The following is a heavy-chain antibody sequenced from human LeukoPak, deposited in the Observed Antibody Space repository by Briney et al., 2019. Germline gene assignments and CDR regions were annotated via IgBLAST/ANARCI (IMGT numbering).Heavy chain of an antibody. CDR3: ASGWSQDY. D-gene: IGHD2-8*02. J-gene: IGHJ4*02. CDR1: GGSFSGYY. Sequence: PSETLSLTCAVYGGSFSGYYWSWIRQPPGKGLEWIGEINHSGSTNYNPSLKSRVTISVDTSKNQFSLKLSSVTAADTAVHYCASGWSQDYWGQGTLVTVSS. CDR2: INHSGST. V-gene: IGHV4-34*01.